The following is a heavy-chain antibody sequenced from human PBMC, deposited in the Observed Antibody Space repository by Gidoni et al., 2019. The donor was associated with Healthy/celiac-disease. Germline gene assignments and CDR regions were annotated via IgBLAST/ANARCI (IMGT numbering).Heavy chain of an antibody. Sequence: EVQLVQSGAEVKKPGESLKIYCKGSGYSFTSYWIGWVRQMPGKGREWTGISYPGDSDTRYSPSFQGQVTISADKSISTAYLQWSSLKASDTAMYYCARAPRGPTEVNWFDPWGQGTLVTVSS. J-gene: IGHJ5*02. D-gene: IGHD3-10*01. V-gene: IGHV5-51*01. CDR1: GYSFTSYW. CDR3: ARAPRGPTEVNWFDP. CDR2: SYPGDSDT.